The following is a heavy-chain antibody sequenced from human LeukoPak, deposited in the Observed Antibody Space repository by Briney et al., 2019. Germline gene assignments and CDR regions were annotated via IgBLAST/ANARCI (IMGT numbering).Heavy chain of an antibody. CDR2: IYSDGSST. Sequence: GGSLRLSCAASGFTFSGSWMYWVRQAPGKGLEWGSRIYSDGSSTSYADSVKGRFTISRDNAQNTLYLQMNSLRAQDMAVYYCASELRLGHWGQGILVTVSS. CDR1: GFTFSGSW. CDR3: ASELRLGH. D-gene: IGHD3-16*01. J-gene: IGHJ4*02. V-gene: IGHV3-74*01.